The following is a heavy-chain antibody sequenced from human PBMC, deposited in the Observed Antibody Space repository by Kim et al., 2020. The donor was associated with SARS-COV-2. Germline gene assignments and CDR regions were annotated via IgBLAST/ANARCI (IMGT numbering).Heavy chain of an antibody. CDR3: AREITFGGVIAKSAY. Sequence: GGSLRLSCAASGFTFSSYSMNWVRQAPGKGLEWVSSISSSSSYIYYADSVKGRFTISRDNAKNSLYLQMNSLRAEDTAVYYCAREITFGGVIAKSAYWGQGTLVTVSS. D-gene: IGHD3-16*01. CDR2: ISSSSSYI. CDR1: GFTFSSYS. V-gene: IGHV3-21*01. J-gene: IGHJ4*02.